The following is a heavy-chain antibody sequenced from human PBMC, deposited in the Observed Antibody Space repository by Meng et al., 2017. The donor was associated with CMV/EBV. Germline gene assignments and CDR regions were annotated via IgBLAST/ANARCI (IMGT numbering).Heavy chain of an antibody. D-gene: IGHD3-10*01. CDR2: IYYSGST. CDR3: AREESAKFNFDY. V-gene: IGHV4-61*01. J-gene: IGHJ4*02. CDR1: GGSVSSGSYY. Sequence: SETLSLTCTVSGGSVSSGSYYWSWIRQPPGKGLEWIGYIYYSGSTNYNPSLKSRVTISVDTSKNQFSLKLSSVTAADTAVYHCAREESAKFNFDYWGQGTLVTVSS.